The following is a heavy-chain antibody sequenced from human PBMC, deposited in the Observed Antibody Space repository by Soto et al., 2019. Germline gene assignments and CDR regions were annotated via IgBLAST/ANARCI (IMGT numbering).Heavy chain of an antibody. V-gene: IGHV3-23*01. CDR1: GFTFSSYA. CDR2: ISGSGGST. J-gene: IGHJ6*02. Sequence: EVQLLESGGGLVQPGGSLRLSCAASGFTFSSYAMSWVRQAPGKGLEWVSAISGSGGSTYYADSVKGRFTISRDNSKNTLYLQMNSLRAEDTAVYYCAKGEGGSGSYYSYHYYYGMDVWGQGTTVTVSS. D-gene: IGHD3-10*01. CDR3: AKGEGGSGSYYSYHYYYGMDV.